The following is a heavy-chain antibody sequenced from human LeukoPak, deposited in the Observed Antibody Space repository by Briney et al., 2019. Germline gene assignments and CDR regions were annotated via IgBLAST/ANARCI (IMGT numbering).Heavy chain of an antibody. Sequence: GGSLRLSCAASGFTFTTYAMSWVRQAPRKGLEWVSAISGSGSSTYYADSVKGRFTISRDNSKNTLYLQMNSLRAEDTAVYYCARGGTMYYGSGNFDYWGQGTLVTVSS. J-gene: IGHJ4*02. CDR3: ARGGTMYYGSGNFDY. CDR2: ISGSGSST. CDR1: GFTFTTYA. V-gene: IGHV3-23*01. D-gene: IGHD3-10*01.